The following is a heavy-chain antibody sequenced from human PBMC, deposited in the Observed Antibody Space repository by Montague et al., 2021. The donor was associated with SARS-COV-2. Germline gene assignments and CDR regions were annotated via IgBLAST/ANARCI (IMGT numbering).Heavy chain of an antibody. CDR3: ARQLPSYYSTNKCYPYYFDV. CDR2: ISYAGRT. CDR1: GGSISSPDYY. Sequence: SETLSLTCTVSGGSISSPDYYWGWIRQSPGKGLEWIGSISYAGRTYYNPSLRSRDSFSMDTSKNHFSLSLNSVTAADTAVYFCARQLPSYYSTNKCYPYYFDVWGQGALVTVSS. V-gene: IGHV4-39*01. J-gene: IGHJ4*02. D-gene: IGHD2-8*01.